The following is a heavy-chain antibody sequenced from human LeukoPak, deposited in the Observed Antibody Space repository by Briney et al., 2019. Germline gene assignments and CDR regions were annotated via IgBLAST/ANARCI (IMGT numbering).Heavy chain of an antibody. CDR3: VKGEGTYSSGWYSIVY. CDR1: GFTFSSYA. Sequence: GGSLRLSCSASGFTFSSYAMHWVRQAPGKGLEYVSAISSNGGSTYYADSVKGRFTISRDNSKNTLYLQMSGLRAEDTAVYYCVKGEGTYSSGWYSIVYWGQGTLVTVSS. J-gene: IGHJ4*02. CDR2: ISSNGGST. D-gene: IGHD6-19*01. V-gene: IGHV3-64D*06.